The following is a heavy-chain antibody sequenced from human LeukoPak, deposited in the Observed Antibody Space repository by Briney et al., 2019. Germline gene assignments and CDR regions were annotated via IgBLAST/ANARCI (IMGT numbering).Heavy chain of an antibody. CDR2: ISGGGENT. J-gene: IGHJ2*01. V-gene: IGHV3-23*01. D-gene: IGHD1-1*01. CDR3: AKPRAMTTGVGRYFDL. CDR1: GFTFTSYA. Sequence: GGSLRLSCAASGFTFTSYAMSWIRQAPGKGLEWVSAISGGGENTYYADSVKGRFTISRDISKNTLYLQMNSLRAEDTATYYCAKPRAMTTGVGRYFDLWGRGTLVTVSS.